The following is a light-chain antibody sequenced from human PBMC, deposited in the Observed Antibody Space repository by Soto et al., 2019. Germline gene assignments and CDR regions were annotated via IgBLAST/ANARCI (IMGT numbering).Light chain of an antibody. CDR3: QQYDTAPTWT. J-gene: IGKJ1*01. CDR2: AAS. V-gene: IGKV1-27*01. Sequence: DIQMTQSPSSLSASVGDRVTITCRASQGISNSLAWYQQKPGKVPKLLIYAASTLQSGVPSRFSGSGSGTDFTLTISSLQPEEVASYYCQQYDTAPTWTFGQGTKVDIK. CDR1: QGISNS.